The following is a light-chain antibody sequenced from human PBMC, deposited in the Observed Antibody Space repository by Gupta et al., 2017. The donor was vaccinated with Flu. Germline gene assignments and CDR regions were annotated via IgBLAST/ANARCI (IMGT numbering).Light chain of an antibody. J-gene: IGLJ1*01. Sequence: QSALTQPPSVSESPGQSVTISCTGTGSDVGTYNRVSWYRQPPGTAPKLMIDEVSNRPAGVPDSFSGAKSGNTASLTISGLQGEDEADYYCSSDTTSYTFVFGTGTKVTVL. CDR2: EVS. V-gene: IGLV2-18*02. CDR1: GSDVGTYNR. CDR3: SSDTTSYTFV.